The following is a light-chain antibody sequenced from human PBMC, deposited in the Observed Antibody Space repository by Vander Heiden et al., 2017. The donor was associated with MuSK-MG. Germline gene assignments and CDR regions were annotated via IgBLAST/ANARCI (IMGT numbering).Light chain of an antibody. V-gene: IGLV1-40*01. CDR2: GNT. CDR3: QSYDISLSGWV. CDR1: CSNLGARYD. Sequence: QSVLTQPPSVSGAPGQRVSISCTGNCSNLGARYDVHWYQQVPGTAPKVLIYGNTNRPSGVPDRFSASKSGTSAFLATAGLQAEDEADYYCQSYDISLSGWVFGGGTKLTVL. J-gene: IGLJ3*02.